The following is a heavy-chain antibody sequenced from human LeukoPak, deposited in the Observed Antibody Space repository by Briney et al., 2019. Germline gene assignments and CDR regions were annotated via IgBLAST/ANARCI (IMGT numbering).Heavy chain of an antibody. CDR2: INPATSGT. CDR3: ARQLGNYYRAFDH. V-gene: IGHV1-2*02. CDR1: GYTFTGHY. D-gene: IGHD1-26*01. Sequence: ASVTVSCKASGYTFTGHYIHWVRQAPGQGLEWVGWINPATSGTNFAQKFQGRVTMTWDTSTSTAHMELSSLTSDGAAVFYCARQLGNYYRAFDHWGQGTLVTVSS. J-gene: IGHJ4*02.